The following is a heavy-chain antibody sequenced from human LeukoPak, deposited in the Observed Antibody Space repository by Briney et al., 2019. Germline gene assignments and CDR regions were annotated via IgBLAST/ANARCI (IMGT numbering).Heavy chain of an antibody. V-gene: IGHV3-11*01. CDR3: ARDPVGTKWFDP. D-gene: IGHD1-14*01. J-gene: IGHJ5*02. Sequence: NPGGSLRLSCAASGFNFSDYYMSWIRQAPGKGLEGGSYISSSGSTIYYADSGKGRFTISRDNAKNSMYLQMNSLRAEDTAVYYCARDPVGTKWFDPWGQGTLVTVSS. CDR2: ISSSGSTI. CDR1: GFNFSDYY.